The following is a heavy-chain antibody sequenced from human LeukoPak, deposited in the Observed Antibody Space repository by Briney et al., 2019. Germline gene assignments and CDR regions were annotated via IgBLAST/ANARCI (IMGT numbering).Heavy chain of an antibody. D-gene: IGHD3-10*01. V-gene: IGHV4-39*07. J-gene: IGHJ4*02. CDR1: GGSISSSSYY. CDR2: IYYSGST. Sequence: SETLSLTCTVSGGSISSSSYYWGWIRQPPGKGLEWTGSIYYSGSTYYNPSLKSRVTISVDTSKNQFSLKLSSVTAADTAVYYCARDDYYGSGSYYPSYFDYWGQGTLVTVSS. CDR3: ARDDYYGSGSYYPSYFDY.